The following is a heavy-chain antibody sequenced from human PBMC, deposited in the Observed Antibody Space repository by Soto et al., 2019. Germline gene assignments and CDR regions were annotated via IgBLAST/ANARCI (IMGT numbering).Heavy chain of an antibody. CDR3: AKDLRRGYSGADAFDI. D-gene: IGHD5-12*01. J-gene: IGHJ3*02. V-gene: IGHV3-30*18. Sequence: QVQLVESGGGVVQPGRSLRLSCAASGFTFSSYGMHWVRQAPGKGLEWVAVISYDGSNKYYADSVKGRFTISRDNSKNTLYLQMNSLRAEDTAVYYCAKDLRRGYSGADAFDIWGQGTMVTVSS. CDR1: GFTFSSYG. CDR2: ISYDGSNK.